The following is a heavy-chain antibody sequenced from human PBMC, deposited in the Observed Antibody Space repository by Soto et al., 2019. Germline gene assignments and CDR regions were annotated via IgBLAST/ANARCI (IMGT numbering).Heavy chain of an antibody. D-gene: IGHD2-15*01. Sequence: SQTLSLTCAVSGGSVSSNNIAWNWLRQSPWRGLEWLGRTYYRGKWYNEYAVSVRSRITINLDTSKNQFSLQLTSVTPEDTAVYYCARGRCSTFDPWGQGAQVTVSS. V-gene: IGHV6-1*01. CDR2: TYYRGKWYN. J-gene: IGHJ5*02. CDR3: ARGRCSTFDP. CDR1: GGSVSSNNIA.